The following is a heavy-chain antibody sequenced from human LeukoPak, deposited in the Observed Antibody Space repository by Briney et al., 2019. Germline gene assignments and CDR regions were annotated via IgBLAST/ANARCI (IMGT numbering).Heavy chain of an antibody. CDR2: INPNSGGT. Sequence: GASVKVSCKASGYTFTSYYMHWVRQAPGQGLEWMGLINPNSGGTNYAQKFQGRVTMTRDTSISTAYMELRSLRSDDTAVYYCARDPPGDDERPGDCSIHCDYWGQGTLVTVSS. CDR3: ARDPPGDDERPGDCSIHCDY. CDR1: GYTFTSYY. V-gene: IGHV1-2*06. D-gene: IGHD2-21*02. J-gene: IGHJ4*02.